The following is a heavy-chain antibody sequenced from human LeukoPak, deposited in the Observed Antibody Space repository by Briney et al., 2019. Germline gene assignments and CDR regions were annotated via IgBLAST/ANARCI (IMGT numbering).Heavy chain of an antibody. CDR2: ISAYNGNT. CDR3: ARVDRFLTKWELLLWFDP. J-gene: IGHJ5*02. D-gene: IGHD1-26*01. V-gene: IGHV1-18*01. Sequence: ASVKVSCKASGYTFTSYGISWVRQAPGQGLEWMGWISAYNGNTNYAQKLQGRVTMTTDTSTSTAYMELRSLRSDDTAVYYCARVDRFLTKWELLLWFDPWGQGTLVTVSS. CDR1: GYTFTSYG.